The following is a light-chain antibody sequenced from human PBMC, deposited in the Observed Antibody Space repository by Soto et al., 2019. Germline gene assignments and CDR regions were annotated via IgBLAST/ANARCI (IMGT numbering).Light chain of an antibody. J-gene: IGKJ2*01. Sequence: EIQLTQSPSSVSASVGDRVPVTCRASQGISTWLAWYQQKAGKAPNLLIYGASSLQSGVPSRFSGSGSGTDFTLTISSLQPEDFATHYCQQSYSTPPYTFGQGTKVNIK. CDR2: GAS. V-gene: IGKV1-12*01. CDR3: QQSYSTPPYT. CDR1: QGISTW.